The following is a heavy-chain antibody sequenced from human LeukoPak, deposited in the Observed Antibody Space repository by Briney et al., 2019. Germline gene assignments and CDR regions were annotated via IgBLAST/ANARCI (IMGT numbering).Heavy chain of an antibody. CDR1: GDTFSNYA. V-gene: IGHV1-69*11. CDR3: ATDHRFYDSNGHRPDDWYFEY. J-gene: IGHJ4*02. Sequence: ASVKVSCKASGDTFSNYAINWVRQAPGQGLEWVGRIIPVLHRSNYAEEFEDRVTITTDESKSTAYMELSSLRSEDTAVYYCATDHRFYDSNGHRPDDWYFEYWGQGTLVTVSS. D-gene: IGHD3-22*01. CDR2: IIPVLHRS.